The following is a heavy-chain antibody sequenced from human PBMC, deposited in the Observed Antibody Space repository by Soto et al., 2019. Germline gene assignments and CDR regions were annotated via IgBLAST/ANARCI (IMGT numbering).Heavy chain of an antibody. J-gene: IGHJ5*02. CDR1: GYSFTSYW. Sequence: GESLKISCKGSGYSFTSYWISWVRQMPGKGLEWMGRIDPSDSYTNYSPSFQGHVTISADKSISTAYLQWSSLKASDTAMYYCARRFGYCSSTSCPNWFDPWGQGTLVTVSS. CDR2: IDPSDSYT. CDR3: ARRFGYCSSTSCPNWFDP. V-gene: IGHV5-10-1*01. D-gene: IGHD2-2*01.